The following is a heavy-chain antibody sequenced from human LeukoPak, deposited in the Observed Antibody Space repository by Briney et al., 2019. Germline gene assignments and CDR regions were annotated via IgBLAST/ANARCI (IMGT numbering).Heavy chain of an antibody. J-gene: IGHJ4*02. D-gene: IGHD3-22*01. CDR1: GYTLTELP. Sequence: ASVKVSCKVSGYTLTELPMHWVRQAPGKGLEWMGGFDPEDGETIYAQKFQGRVTITADKSTSTAYMELSSLRSEDTAVYYCASHRSRSRGYYDSSGYPYWGQGTLVTVSS. CDR2: FDPEDGET. V-gene: IGHV1-24*01. CDR3: ASHRSRSRGYYDSSGYPY.